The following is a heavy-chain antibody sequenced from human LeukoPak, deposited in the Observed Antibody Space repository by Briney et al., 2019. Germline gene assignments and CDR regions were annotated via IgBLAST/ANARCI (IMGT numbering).Heavy chain of an antibody. CDR3: ARVNTVAGYFDY. V-gene: IGHV3-48*03. J-gene: IGHJ4*02. Sequence: GGSLRLSCAASGFTFGSYEMNWVRQAPGKGLEWVSYISSSGSTIYYADSVKGRFTISRDNAKNSLYLQMNSLRAEDTAVYYCARVNTVAGYFDYWGQGTLVTVSP. D-gene: IGHD6-19*01. CDR1: GFTFGSYE. CDR2: ISSSGSTI.